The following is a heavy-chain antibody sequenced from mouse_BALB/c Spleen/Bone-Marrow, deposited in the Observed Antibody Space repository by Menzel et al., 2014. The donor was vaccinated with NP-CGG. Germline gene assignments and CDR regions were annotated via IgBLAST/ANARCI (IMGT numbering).Heavy chain of an antibody. V-gene: IGHV1-4*01. Sequence: VQLQQSGAELVRPGASVKMSCKASGYTFTSYTMHWVKQRPGQGLEWIGYINPSSGYTNYNQKFKDKATLTADKSSSTAYMQLSSLTSEDSAVYYCARESYGNWFAYWGQGTLVTVSA. CDR2: INPSSGYT. J-gene: IGHJ3*01. CDR1: GYTFTSYT. D-gene: IGHD2-1*01. CDR3: ARESYGNWFAY.